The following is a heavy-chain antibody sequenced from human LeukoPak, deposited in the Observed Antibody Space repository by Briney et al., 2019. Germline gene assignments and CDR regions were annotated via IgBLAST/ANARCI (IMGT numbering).Heavy chain of an antibody. Sequence: QPGGSLRLSCAASGFTVSSCYMSWVRQAPGKGLEWVSVLYSDGSTFYADSVKGRFTISRDNSQNTVSLQMNNLRDEDTAVYCCAKDLSPAAAWGQGTLVTVSS. V-gene: IGHV3-53*01. CDR1: GFTVSSCY. CDR3: AKDLSPAAA. J-gene: IGHJ5*02. CDR2: LYSDGST. D-gene: IGHD6-25*01.